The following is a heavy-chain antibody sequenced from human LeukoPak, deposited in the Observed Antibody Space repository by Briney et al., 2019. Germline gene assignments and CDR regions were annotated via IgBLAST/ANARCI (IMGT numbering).Heavy chain of an antibody. Sequence: GESLKISCKGSGYSFTNYWIGWVCQMPGKGLDWMGIIYPGDSDTRYSPSFQGQVTISADKSISTAYLQWSSLKASDTAMYYCARLADSNYYFDYWGQGTLVTVSS. J-gene: IGHJ4*02. V-gene: IGHV5-51*01. CDR2: IYPGDSDT. CDR1: GYSFTNYW. D-gene: IGHD4-11*01. CDR3: ARLADSNYYFDY.